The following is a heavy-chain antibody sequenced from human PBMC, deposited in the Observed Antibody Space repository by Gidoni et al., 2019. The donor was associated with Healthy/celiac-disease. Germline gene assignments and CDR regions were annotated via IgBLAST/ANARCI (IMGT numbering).Heavy chain of an antibody. Sequence: QLQLQESGPGLVKTSETLSLTCTVSGVSFTRSSYSWGWFRLPPGKGLEWLGNIYYSGSTYYNPSLKGRITISVDTSKNQFSLKLSSVTAADKAVYYCARRYDEFWSGSARAEYYFDYWGQGTLVTVSS. J-gene: IGHJ4*02. CDR2: IYYSGST. CDR3: ARRYDEFWSGSARAEYYFDY. D-gene: IGHD3-3*01. CDR1: GVSFTRSSYS. V-gene: IGHV4-39*01.